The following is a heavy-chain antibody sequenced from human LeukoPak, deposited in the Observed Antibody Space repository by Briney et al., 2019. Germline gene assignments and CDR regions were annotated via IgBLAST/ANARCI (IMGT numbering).Heavy chain of an antibody. V-gene: IGHV4-34*01. J-gene: IGHJ4*02. CDR3: ARRIPRYYYDSSGLYYFDY. Sequence: PSETLSLTCTVSGGSISSYYWSWIRQPPGKGLEWIGEINHSGSTNYNPSLKSRVTISVDTSNNQFSLKLSSVTGADTAVSYCARRIPRYYYDSSGLYYFDYWGQGNLVTVSS. D-gene: IGHD3-22*01. CDR2: INHSGST. CDR1: GGSISSYY.